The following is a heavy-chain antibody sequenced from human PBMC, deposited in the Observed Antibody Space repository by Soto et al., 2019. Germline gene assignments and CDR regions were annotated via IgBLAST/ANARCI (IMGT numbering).Heavy chain of an antibody. J-gene: IGHJ4*02. CDR2: IYPGDSDT. Sequence: ESLKISFKGSGDSFTSYWIGWVRRMPGKGLEWMGIIYPGDSDTRYSPSFQGQVTISADKSISTAYLQWSSLKASDTAMYYCARRGSSWYYFDYWGQGTLVTVSS. CDR3: ARRGSSWYYFDY. CDR1: GDSFTSYW. V-gene: IGHV5-51*01. D-gene: IGHD6-13*01.